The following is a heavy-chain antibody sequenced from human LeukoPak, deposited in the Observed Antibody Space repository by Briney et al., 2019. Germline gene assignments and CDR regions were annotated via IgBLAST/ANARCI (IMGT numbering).Heavy chain of an antibody. CDR3: ARTVSYGSGSYADY. J-gene: IGHJ4*02. V-gene: IGHV3-66*01. CDR1: GFTVSSNY. CDR2: ISNGGAT. Sequence: PGGSLRLSCAVSGFTVSSNYMNWVRQAPGKGLEWVSVISNGGATYYADSVKGRFIISRDNSKNTVYLQMNGLRAEDRAMYYCARTVSYGSGSYADYWGQGTLVSVSS. D-gene: IGHD3-10*01.